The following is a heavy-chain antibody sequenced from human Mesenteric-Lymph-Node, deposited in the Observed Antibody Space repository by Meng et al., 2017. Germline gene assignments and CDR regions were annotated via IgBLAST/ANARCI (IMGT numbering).Heavy chain of an antibody. D-gene: IGHD3-22*01. CDR1: GGSISSSY. CDR3: ARVAPSGTYYYDSSGQLTPFFDY. CDR2: FYYSGST. J-gene: IGHJ4*02. V-gene: IGHV4-59*01. Sequence: SETLSLPFTVSGGSISSSYWSWIRQPPGKGLEWIGYFYYSGSTNDNPSLKSRVTISVDTSKNPFSLKLSSVTAADTAVYYCARVAPSGTYYYDSSGQLTPFFDYWGQGTLVTVSS.